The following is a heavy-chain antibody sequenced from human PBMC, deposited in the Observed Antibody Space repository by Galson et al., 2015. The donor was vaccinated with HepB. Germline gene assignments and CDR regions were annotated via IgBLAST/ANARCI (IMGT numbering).Heavy chain of an antibody. V-gene: IGHV1-18*01. CDR2: SSVYSANT. J-gene: IGHJ4*02. CDR1: TNIFSNFG. CDR3: TRDYNLNTNRDGTDY. Sequence: SVKVSCKASTNIFSNFGISWVRLAPGQGLEWMGWSSVYSANTNSAQKFQGRVTMTTDTSTSTAFMELRSLRSDDTAVYYCTRDYNLNTNRDGTDYWGQGTLVTVSS. D-gene: IGHD1-14*01.